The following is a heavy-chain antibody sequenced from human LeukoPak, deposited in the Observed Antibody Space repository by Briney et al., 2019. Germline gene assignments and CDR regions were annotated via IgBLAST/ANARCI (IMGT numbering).Heavy chain of an antibody. D-gene: IGHD5-12*01. J-gene: IGHJ4*02. CDR3: ARVRGRYSGYHYDC. CDR1: GYIFTDYY. V-gene: IGHV1-2*02. Sequence: ASVKVSCKASGYIFTDYYLHWVRQAPGQGLEWVGWIHPNSGATHYAQKFQGRLTMTRDTSISTVYMELTRLRSDDTAVYYFARVRGRYSGYHYDCWGQGTLVTAS. CDR2: IHPNSGAT.